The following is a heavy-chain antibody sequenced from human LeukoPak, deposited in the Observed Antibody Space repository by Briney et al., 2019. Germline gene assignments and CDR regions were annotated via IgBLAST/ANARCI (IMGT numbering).Heavy chain of an antibody. Sequence: PGASVRLSCAASGFTFSSYGMHWVRQAPGKGLEWVAGISYDGSNKDYADSVKGRFTISRDNSKNTLYLQMNSLRAEDTAVYYCAKDSPGAFDIWGQGTMVTVSS. CDR1: GFTFSSYG. CDR3: AKDSPGAFDI. CDR2: ISYDGSNK. J-gene: IGHJ3*02. V-gene: IGHV3-30*18.